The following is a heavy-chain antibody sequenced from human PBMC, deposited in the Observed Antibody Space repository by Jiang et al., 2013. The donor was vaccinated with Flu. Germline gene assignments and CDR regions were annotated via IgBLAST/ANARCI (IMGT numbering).Heavy chain of an antibody. Sequence: GLVKPSQTLSLTCTVSGGSISSGAYYWSWIRQHPGKGLEWMGYIHYSGSTYSNPSLKSRVTISVDTSKNQFSLKLSSVTAADTAVYYCARESEGCGGDCYGPPGDYWGQGTLVTVSS. CDR1: GGSISSGAYY. CDR3: ARESEGCGGDCYGPPGDY. J-gene: IGHJ4*02. CDR2: IHYSGST. D-gene: IGHD2-21*01. V-gene: IGHV4-31*02.